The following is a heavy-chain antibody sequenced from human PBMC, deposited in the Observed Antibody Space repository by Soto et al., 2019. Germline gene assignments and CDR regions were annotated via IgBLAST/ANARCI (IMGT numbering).Heavy chain of an antibody. CDR3: ARGRNNCSCCSCYSEWFDP. CDR1: GYTFTSSD. D-gene: IGHD2-15*01. V-gene: IGHV1-8*01. CDR2: MNPNTGNT. J-gene: IGHJ5*02. Sequence: SSVKVSCKASGYTFTSSDVYWVRQATGQGLELMGWMNPNTGNTGYAQKFQGRVTMTRNTSISTAYMELSSLRSEDTAGYYCARGRNNCSCCSCYSEWFDPWRRGTPVTVAS.